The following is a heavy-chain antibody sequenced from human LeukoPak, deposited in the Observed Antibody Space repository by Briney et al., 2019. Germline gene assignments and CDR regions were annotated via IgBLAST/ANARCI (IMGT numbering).Heavy chain of an antibody. Sequence: GGSLRLSCAASGYTFTGYYMHWVRQAPGQGLEWMGWINPNSGGTNYAQKFQGRVTMTRDTSISTAYMELSRLRSDDTAVYYCARDWVDTAMEGNWFDPWGQGTLVTVSS. V-gene: IGHV1-2*02. CDR1: GYTFTGYY. J-gene: IGHJ5*02. CDR3: ARDWVDTAMEGNWFDP. D-gene: IGHD5-18*01. CDR2: INPNSGGT.